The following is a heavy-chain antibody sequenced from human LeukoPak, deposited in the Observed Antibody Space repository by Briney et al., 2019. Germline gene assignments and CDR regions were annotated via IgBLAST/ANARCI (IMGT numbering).Heavy chain of an antibody. CDR3: ARVPTHGAFDI. CDR2: IYHSGST. V-gene: IGHV4-38-2*01. Sequence: SETLSLTCAVSGYSNSSGYYWGWIRQPPGKGLEWIGSIYHSGSTYYNPSLKSRVTISVDTSKNQFSLKLSSVTAADTAVYYCARVPTHGAFDIWGQGTMVTVSS. CDR1: GYSNSSGYY. J-gene: IGHJ3*02.